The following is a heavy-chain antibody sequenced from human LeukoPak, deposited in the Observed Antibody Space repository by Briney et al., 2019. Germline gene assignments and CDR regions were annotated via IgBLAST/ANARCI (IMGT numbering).Heavy chain of an antibody. CDR1: GYTFTDYY. Sequence: GASVKVSCKASGYTFTDYYMHWVQQAPGKGLEWMGRVDPEDGETIYAEKFQGRVTITADTSTDTAYMELSSLRSEDTAVYYCATVFVAPMVPPDYYYYGMDVWGQGTTVTVSS. J-gene: IGHJ6*02. CDR3: ATVFVAPMVPPDYYYYGMDV. D-gene: IGHD3-10*01. CDR2: VDPEDGET. V-gene: IGHV1-69-2*01.